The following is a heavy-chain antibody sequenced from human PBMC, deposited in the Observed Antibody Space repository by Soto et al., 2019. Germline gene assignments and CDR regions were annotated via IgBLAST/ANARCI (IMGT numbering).Heavy chain of an antibody. CDR2: IYYSGST. V-gene: IGHV4-59*01. CDR3: ARKVAAAGTDYYGMDV. Sequence: SETLSLTCTVSGGSISSYYWSWIRQPPGKGLEWIGYIYYSGSTNYNPSLKSRVTISVDTSKNQFSLKLSSVTAADTAVYYCARKVAAAGTDYYGMDVWGQGTTVTVSS. D-gene: IGHD6-13*01. CDR1: GGSISSYY. J-gene: IGHJ6*02.